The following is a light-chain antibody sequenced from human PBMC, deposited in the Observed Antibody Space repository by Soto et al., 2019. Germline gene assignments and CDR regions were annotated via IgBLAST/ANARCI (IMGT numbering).Light chain of an antibody. Sequence: QSVLTQPPSVSAAPGQKVTIYCSGSSSNIENNYVSWYQQLPGTAPKLLIYDNNKRPSGIPARFSGSKSGTSATLGITGLQTGDEGDYYCGTWDSSLSAVVFGGGTQLTVL. V-gene: IGLV1-51*01. J-gene: IGLJ2*01. CDR1: SSNIENNY. CDR3: GTWDSSLSAVV. CDR2: DNN.